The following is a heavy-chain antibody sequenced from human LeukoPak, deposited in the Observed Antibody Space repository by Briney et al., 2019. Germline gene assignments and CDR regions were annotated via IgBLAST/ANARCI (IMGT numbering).Heavy chain of an antibody. Sequence: PSETLSLTCTVSGGSISSGGYYWSWIRQAPGKGLEWVSAISGSGGSTYYADSVKGRFTISRDNSKNTLYLQMNSLRAEDTAVYYCAKDLGDYGSGSYLRFYYYYYGMDVWGQGTTVTVSS. CDR1: GGSISSGGYY. V-gene: IGHV3-23*01. CDR3: AKDLGDYGSGSYLRFYYYYYGMDV. D-gene: IGHD3-10*01. CDR2: ISGSGGST. J-gene: IGHJ6*02.